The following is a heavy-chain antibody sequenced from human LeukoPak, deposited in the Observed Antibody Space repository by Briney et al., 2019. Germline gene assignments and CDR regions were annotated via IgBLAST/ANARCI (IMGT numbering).Heavy chain of an antibody. D-gene: IGHD3-22*01. CDR1: GFTFSSYA. Sequence: GGSLRLSCAASGFTFSSYAMHWVRQAPGKGLEWVAVISYDGSNKYYADSVKGRFTISRDNSKNTLYLQMNSLRAEDTAVYYCARGDTPVSHYDSSGPPDYWGQGTLVTVSS. CDR3: ARGDTPVSHYDSSGPPDY. J-gene: IGHJ4*02. V-gene: IGHV3-30-3*01. CDR2: ISYDGSNK.